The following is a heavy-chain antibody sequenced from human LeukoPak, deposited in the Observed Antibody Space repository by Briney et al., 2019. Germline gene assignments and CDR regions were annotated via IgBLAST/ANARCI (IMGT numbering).Heavy chain of an antibody. CDR3: AKGGSASHNWFDP. V-gene: IGHV3-30*02. J-gene: IGHJ5*02. Sequence: PGGSLRLSCAASGFTFSDYGMHWVRQAPGKGLEWVAFIRNDGSNEYYPDSLKGRFTISRENYRNPLYLKMNSLGPEDTAVYYCAKGGSASHNWFDPWGQGTLVTVSS. D-gene: IGHD2-15*01. CDR2: IRNDGSNE. CDR1: GFTFSDYG.